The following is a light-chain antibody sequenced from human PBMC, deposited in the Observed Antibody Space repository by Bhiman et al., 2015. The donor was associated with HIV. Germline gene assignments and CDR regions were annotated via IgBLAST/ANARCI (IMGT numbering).Light chain of an antibody. V-gene: IGLV1-40*01. J-gene: IGLJ2*01. CDR3: AAWDDSLNGVV. Sequence: QSTLTQPPSISGAPGQTATISCTGTGSNLGSNFHVHWYQHLPQMAPRLLIYNNWYRPSGVPDRFSASKFGTAASLAISWLQADDEADYYCAAWDDSLNGVVFGGGTKLTVL. CDR1: GSNLGSNFH. CDR2: NNW.